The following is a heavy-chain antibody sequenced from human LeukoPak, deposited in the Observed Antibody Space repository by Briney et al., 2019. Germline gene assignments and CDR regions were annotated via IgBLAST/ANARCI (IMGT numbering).Heavy chain of an antibody. V-gene: IGHV3-21*01. Sequence: PGGSLRLSCAASGFTFSSYSMNWVRQAPGKGLEWVSSISSSSYIYYADSVKGRFTISRDNAKNSLYLQMNSLRAEDTAVYYCARIYSSGFRVRGFYWGQGTLVTVSS. D-gene: IGHD6-19*01. CDR2: ISSSSYI. CDR1: GFTFSSYS. CDR3: ARIYSSGFRVRGFY. J-gene: IGHJ4*02.